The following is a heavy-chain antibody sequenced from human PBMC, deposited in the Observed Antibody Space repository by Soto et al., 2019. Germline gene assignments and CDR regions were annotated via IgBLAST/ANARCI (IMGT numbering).Heavy chain of an antibody. CDR2: ISAHNGNT. J-gene: IGHJ4*02. V-gene: IGHV1-18*01. Sequence: QVNLVQSGAEVKKPGASVKVSCKGSGYTFTSYGITWLRQAPGQGLEWMGWISAHNGNTKYAQKLQGIVTVTRDTSTFTAYMELRSLRSYDTAVYYCARGRYGYYWGQGSLVTVSS. CDR3: ARGRYGYY. D-gene: IGHD1-1*01. CDR1: GYTFTSYG.